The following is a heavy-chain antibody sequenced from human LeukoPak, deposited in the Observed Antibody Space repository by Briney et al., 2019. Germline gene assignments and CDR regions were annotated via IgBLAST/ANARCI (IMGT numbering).Heavy chain of an antibody. CDR2: ISRRSGAT. D-gene: IGHD1-26*01. CDR3: VSWAGGNSDVGSFDY. V-gene: IGHV1-2*02. J-gene: IGHJ4*02. CDR1: GSIFSDYY. Sequence: ASVTVPYQASGSIFSDYYMHWVRQVPGRGFEWMGWISRRSGATKIAQKFQGRVTLTRDTSISTAYVELTNLASDDTAVYYCVSWAGGNSDVGSFDYWGQGTM.